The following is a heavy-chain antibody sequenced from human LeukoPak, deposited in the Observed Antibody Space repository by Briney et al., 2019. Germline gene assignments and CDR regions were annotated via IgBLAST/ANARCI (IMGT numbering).Heavy chain of an antibody. CDR1: GGSINSYY. J-gene: IGHJ3*02. D-gene: IGHD2-2*01. V-gene: IGHV4-4*07. Sequence: SETLSLTCTVSGGSINSYYWSWIRQSAGKGLEWIGRIYTSGSTPDYSPSLKSRVTMSIDTSKNQFSLQLSSVNAADTAVYYCATSPPVVPAAITAFDIWGQGTMATVSS. CDR3: ATSPPVVPAAITAFDI. CDR2: IYTSGSTP.